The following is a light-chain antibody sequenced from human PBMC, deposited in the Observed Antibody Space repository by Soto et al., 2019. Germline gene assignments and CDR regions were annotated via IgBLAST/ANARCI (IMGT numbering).Light chain of an antibody. CDR1: XSNXXAGYD. CDR3: QSYDSSLSGPYV. J-gene: IGLJ1*01. Sequence: QSVLTQPPSVSGAPXQRVXXXXTGXXSNXXAGYDVHWYQQLPGTAPKLLIYGNSNRPSGVPDRFSGSKSGTSASLAITGLQAEDEADYYCQSYDSSLSGPYVFGTGTKLTVL. V-gene: IGLV1-40*01. CDR2: GNS.